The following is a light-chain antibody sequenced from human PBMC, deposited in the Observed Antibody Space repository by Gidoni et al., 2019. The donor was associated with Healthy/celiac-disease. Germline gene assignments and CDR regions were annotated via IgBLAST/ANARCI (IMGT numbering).Light chain of an antibody. CDR3: QQYYTIPWT. CDR2: WAS. J-gene: IGKJ1*01. CDR1: QSVLYSSKNRNY. V-gene: IGKV4-1*01. Sequence: DIVMTQSPDSLGVSLGERATINCKSSQSVLYSSKNRNYLAWYQQKPGQPPKLLIYWASTRESGVPDRFSGSGSGTDFTLTISSLQAEDVAVYYCQQYYTIPWTFGQXTKVEIK.